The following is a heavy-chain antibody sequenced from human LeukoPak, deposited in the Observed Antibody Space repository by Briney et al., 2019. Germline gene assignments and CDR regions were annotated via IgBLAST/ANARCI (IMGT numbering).Heavy chain of an antibody. CDR1: GGSFSGYY. CDR3: ARAKVGYCSGGSCPPDDNWFDP. Sequence: SETLSLTCAVYGGSFSGYYWSWIRQPPGKGLEWIGEINHSGSTNYNPSLKSRVTISVDTSKNQFSLKLSSVTAADTAVYYCARAKVGYCSGGSCPPDDNWFDPWGQGTLVTVSS. CDR2: INHSGST. V-gene: IGHV4-34*01. J-gene: IGHJ5*02. D-gene: IGHD2-15*01.